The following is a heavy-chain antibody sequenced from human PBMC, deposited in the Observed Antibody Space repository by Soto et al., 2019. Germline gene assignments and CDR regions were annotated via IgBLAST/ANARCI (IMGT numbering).Heavy chain of an antibody. V-gene: IGHV3-11*01. CDR3: ARVYYDILTGYSADDFDI. D-gene: IGHD3-9*01. CDR1: GFTFSDYY. CDR2: ISSSGSTI. J-gene: IGHJ3*02. Sequence: GGSLRLSCAASGFTFSDYYMSWIRQAPGKGLEWVSYISSSGSTIYYADSVKGRFTISRDNAKNSLYLQMNSLRAEDTAVYYCARVYYDILTGYSADDFDIWGQGPMVTVSS.